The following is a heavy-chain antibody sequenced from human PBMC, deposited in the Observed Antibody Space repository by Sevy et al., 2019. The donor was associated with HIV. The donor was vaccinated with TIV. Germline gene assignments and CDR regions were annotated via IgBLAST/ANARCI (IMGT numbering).Heavy chain of an antibody. CDR2: IYYSGRT. V-gene: IGHV4-39*01. CDR1: GGSISSSSYY. J-gene: IGHJ6*02. CDR3: ARLGGFRYYYGMDV. Sequence: SETLSLTCTVSGGSISSSSYYWGWIRQPPGKGLEWIGSIYYSGRTYYNPSLKSRVTISVDTSKNQFSLKLSSVTAADTAVYYCARLGGFRYYYGMDVWGQGTTVTVSS. D-gene: IGHD1-26*01.